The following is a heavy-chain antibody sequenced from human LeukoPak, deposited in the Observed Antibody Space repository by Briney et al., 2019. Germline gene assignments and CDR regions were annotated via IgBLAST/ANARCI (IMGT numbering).Heavy chain of an antibody. CDR3: ASDGAYAMAV. Sequence: GGSLRLSCAASGSAFSRTWIHWVRQAPGKGLVWVSHANNDASRTTYADSVRGRFTISRDNAKNTVSLQMNSLRAEDTGVYYCASDGAYAMAVWGQGTTVTVPS. CDR1: GSAFSRTW. J-gene: IGHJ6*02. CDR2: ANNDASRT. V-gene: IGHV3-74*01. D-gene: IGHD1-26*01.